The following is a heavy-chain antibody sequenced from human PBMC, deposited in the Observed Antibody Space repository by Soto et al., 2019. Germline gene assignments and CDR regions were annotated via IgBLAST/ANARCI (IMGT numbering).Heavy chain of an antibody. J-gene: IGHJ3*01. CDR1: GFSFTTYW. D-gene: IGHD1-26*01. CDR2: IYPGDSKT. V-gene: IGHV5-51*01. CDR3: AKHRDREIVGAYDAFDL. Sequence: GESLKISCKGSGFSFTTYWIAWVRQMPGKGLEWMGIIYPGDSKTTYSPSFQGQVTISADKSISTAYLQWSSLKASDTAMYYCAKHRDREIVGAYDAFDLWGQGTMVTVS.